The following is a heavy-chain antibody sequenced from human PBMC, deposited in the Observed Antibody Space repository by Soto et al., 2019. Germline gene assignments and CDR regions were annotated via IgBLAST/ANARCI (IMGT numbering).Heavy chain of an antibody. CDR2: ISGSGGST. Sequence: GGSLRLSCAASGFRFSIYVMSWVRQAPGKGLEWVSAISGSGGSTYYADSVKGRFTISRDNSKNTLYLQMNSLRAEDTAVYYCAKLGDYGYYFDYWGQGTLVPVYS. D-gene: IGHD4-17*01. CDR1: GFRFSIYV. CDR3: AKLGDYGYYFDY. V-gene: IGHV3-23*01. J-gene: IGHJ4*02.